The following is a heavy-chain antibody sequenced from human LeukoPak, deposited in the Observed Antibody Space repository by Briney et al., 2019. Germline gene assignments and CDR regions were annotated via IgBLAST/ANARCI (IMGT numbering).Heavy chain of an antibody. CDR1: GFTFTSYA. CDR2: IWYDGSNK. Sequence: PGGSLRLSCAASGFTFTSYAMNWVRQAPGKGLEWVAVIWYDGSNKYYADSVKGRFTISRDNSKNTLYLQMDSLRAEDTAVYYCARDWAGIAAAGLFGYWGQGTLVTVSS. J-gene: IGHJ4*02. V-gene: IGHV3-33*08. CDR3: ARDWAGIAAAGLFGY. D-gene: IGHD6-13*01.